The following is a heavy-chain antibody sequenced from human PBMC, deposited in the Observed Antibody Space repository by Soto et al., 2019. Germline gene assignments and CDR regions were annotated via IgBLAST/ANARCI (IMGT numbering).Heavy chain of an antibody. V-gene: IGHV1-69*01. D-gene: IGHD6-19*01. Sequence: QVHLVQSGAEVKKPGSSVKVSCKASGGSFSNYIFAWVRQAPGQGLEWMGGTIPMFATAQYAQKLQGRVTITADDSTSTVYMDLTSLTSADTAVYYCARCLLGQQWLVGFATWGQGTLVTVAS. CDR3: ARCLLGQQWLVGFAT. J-gene: IGHJ5*02. CDR2: TIPMFATA. CDR1: GGSFSNYI.